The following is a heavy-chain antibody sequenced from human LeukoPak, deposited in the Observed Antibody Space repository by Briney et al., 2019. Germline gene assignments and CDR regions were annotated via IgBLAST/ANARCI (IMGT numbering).Heavy chain of an antibody. CDR3: ARVSRVGDNYWGYFDY. CDR2: FYYSVST. V-gene: IGHV4-59*01. D-gene: IGHD5-24*01. Sequence: PSETLSLTCPGSGGPISRYYWRWVRRPPGQGLGGIGYFYYSVSTNYNPSLKSRVPISLDTSKNQYPLKLTSVTAADTAVYYCARVSRVGDNYWGYFDYWGQGTLVTVSS. CDR1: GGPISRYY. J-gene: IGHJ4*02.